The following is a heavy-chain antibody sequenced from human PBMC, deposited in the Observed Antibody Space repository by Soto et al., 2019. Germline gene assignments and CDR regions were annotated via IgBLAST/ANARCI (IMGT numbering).Heavy chain of an antibody. D-gene: IGHD3-10*01. CDR2: IYWDDDK. J-gene: IGHJ4*02. Sequence: QITLKESGPTLVKPTKTLTLTCTFSRFSISTSGVGVGWIRQPPGKALEWLELIYWDDDKRYSPYLKNRITVTQDNAKKQVVLKMTNIGPLATAKYYCAHRPREIGSGRYPLCDQWGQGTLVTVSS. CDR1: RFSISTSGVG. CDR3: AHRPREIGSGRYPLCDQ. V-gene: IGHV2-5*02.